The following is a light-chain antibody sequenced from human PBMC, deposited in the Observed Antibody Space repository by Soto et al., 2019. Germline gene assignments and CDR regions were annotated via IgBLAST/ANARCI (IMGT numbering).Light chain of an antibody. CDR3: QQYSSRST. CDR2: GAS. V-gene: IGKV3-20*01. Sequence: EIVFTQSPGTLSLSPGERATLSCRASQSVSSSYLAWYQQKSGQAPRLLIYGASNRATGIPDRFSGSGSGTDFTLTISSLQPGDFATYYCQQYSSRSTFGQGTKVDIK. J-gene: IGKJ1*01. CDR1: QSVSSSY.